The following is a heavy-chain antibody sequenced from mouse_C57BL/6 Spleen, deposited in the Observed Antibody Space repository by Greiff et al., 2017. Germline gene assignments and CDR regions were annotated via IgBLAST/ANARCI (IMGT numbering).Heavy chain of an antibody. D-gene: IGHD2-4*01. V-gene: IGHV1-64*01. CDR3: AKGVYYDYDEGAWFAY. CDR1: GYTFTSYW. Sequence: VQLQQPGAELVKPGASVKLSCKASGYTFTSYWMHWVKQRPGQGLEWIGMIHPNSGSTNYNEKFKSKATLTVDKSSSTAYMQLSSLTSEDSAVYYCAKGVYYDYDEGAWFAYWGQGTLVTVSA. J-gene: IGHJ3*01. CDR2: IHPNSGST.